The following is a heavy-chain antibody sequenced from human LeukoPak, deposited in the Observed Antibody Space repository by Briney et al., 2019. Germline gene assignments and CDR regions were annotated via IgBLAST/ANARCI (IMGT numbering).Heavy chain of an antibody. J-gene: IGHJ6*02. CDR3: TRDYRGKDV. Sequence: GGSLRLSCAASEFTFSSYSMNWVRQAPGKGLEWVANIKQDGSDKFYADSMKGRFTISRDNAKNSVYLQMDSLRVEDTAVYYCTRDYRGKDVWGRGTTVTVSS. CDR2: IKQDGSDK. V-gene: IGHV3-7*01. CDR1: EFTFSSYS. D-gene: IGHD3-16*02.